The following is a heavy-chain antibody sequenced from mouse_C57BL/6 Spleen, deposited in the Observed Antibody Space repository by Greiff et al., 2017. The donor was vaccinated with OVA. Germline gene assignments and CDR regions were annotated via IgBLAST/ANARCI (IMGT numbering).Heavy chain of an antibody. J-gene: IGHJ2*01. D-gene: IGHD1-1*01. CDR1: GFSFNTYA. V-gene: IGHV10-1*01. Sequence: EVKVVESGGGLVQPKGSLKLSCAASGFSFNTYAMNWVRQAPGKGLEWVARIRSKSNNYATYYADSVKDRFTISRDDSESMLYLQMNNLKTEDTAMYYCVRQGYYGSSYEYFDYWGQGTTLTVSS. CDR3: VRQGYYGSSYEYFDY. CDR2: IRSKSNNYAT.